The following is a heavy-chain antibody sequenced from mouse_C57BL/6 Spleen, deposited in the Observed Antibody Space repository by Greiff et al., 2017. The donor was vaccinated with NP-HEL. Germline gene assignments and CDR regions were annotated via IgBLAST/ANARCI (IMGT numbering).Heavy chain of an antibody. CDR3: TRDSGSSYESAMDY. CDR1: GFTFSSYA. V-gene: IGHV5-9-1*02. CDR2: ISSGGDYI. J-gene: IGHJ4*01. D-gene: IGHD1-1*01. Sequence: EVKLVESGEGLVKPGGSLKLSCAASGFTFSSYAMSWVRQTPEKRLEWVAYISSGGDYIYYADTVKGRFTISRDNARNTLYLQMSSLKSEDTAMYYCTRDSGSSYESAMDYWGQGTSVTVSS.